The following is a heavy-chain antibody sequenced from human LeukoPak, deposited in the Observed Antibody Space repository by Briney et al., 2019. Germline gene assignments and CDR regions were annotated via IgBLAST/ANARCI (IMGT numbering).Heavy chain of an antibody. V-gene: IGHV3-53*01. CDR1: GFTVSSNY. D-gene: IGHD6-6*01. CDR3: ARIAARDHYYFYYMDV. CDR2: IYSGGST. J-gene: IGHJ6*03. Sequence: GGSLRLSCAASGFTVSSNYMSWVGQAPGKELEWVSVIYSGGSTYYADSVKGRFTICRENSKNTLYLQMNSLIAEDTAVYYCARIAARDHYYFYYMDVWGKGTTVTVSS.